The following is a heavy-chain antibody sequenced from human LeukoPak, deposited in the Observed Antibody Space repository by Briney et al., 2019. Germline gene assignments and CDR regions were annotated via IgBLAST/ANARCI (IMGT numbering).Heavy chain of an antibody. D-gene: IGHD1-26*01. J-gene: IGHJ4*02. CDR3: ARGHYGGAVDS. Sequence: KPSETLSLTCTVSRGSINNQYWSWIRQPAGKGLEWIGRMYTNGESDYNPSLKSRVAMSVDTSKSQFSLKLNYMTATDTALYYCARGHYGGAVDSWGQGILVIVSS. CDR1: RGSINNQY. CDR2: MYTNGES. V-gene: IGHV4-4*07.